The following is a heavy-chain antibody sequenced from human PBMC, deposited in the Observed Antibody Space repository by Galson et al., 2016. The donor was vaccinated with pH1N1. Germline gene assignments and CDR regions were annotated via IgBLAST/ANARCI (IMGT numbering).Heavy chain of an antibody. J-gene: IGHJ6*02. CDR2: LSAASTAV. CDR3: AKGGRVGVQGYYYALDV. D-gene: IGHD2-2*01. V-gene: IGHV3-23*01. CDR1: GFIFSSYA. Sequence: SLRLFCAASGFIFSSYAMTWVRQAPGKGLEWVSALSAASTAVYYGNSVKGRFTISRDNSKNTLYLQMNSLRAEDTAVYYCAKGGRVGVQGYYYALDVWGQGTAVTVSS.